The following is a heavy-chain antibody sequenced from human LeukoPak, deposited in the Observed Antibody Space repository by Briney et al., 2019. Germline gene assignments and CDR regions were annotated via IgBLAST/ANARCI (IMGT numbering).Heavy chain of an antibody. CDR1: GFTFSSYA. V-gene: IGHV3-23*01. CDR2: ISGSGGST. D-gene: IGHD2-2*01. CDR3: AKDQKGPAAIRNAFDI. J-gene: IGHJ3*02. Sequence: GSLRLSCAASGFTFSSYAMSWVRQAPGKGLEWVSAISGSGGSTYYADSVKGRFTISRDNSKNTLYLQMNSLRAEDTAVYYCAKDQKGPAAIRNAFDIWGQGTMVTVSS.